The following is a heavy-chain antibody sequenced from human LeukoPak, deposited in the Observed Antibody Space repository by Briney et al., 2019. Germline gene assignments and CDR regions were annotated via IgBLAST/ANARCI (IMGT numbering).Heavy chain of an antibody. V-gene: IGHV3-23*01. CDR2: LSGSGGNT. CDR1: GFTFSSYA. D-gene: IGHD6-19*01. Sequence: GGSLRLSCAASGFTFSSYAMSWVRQAPGKGLEWVSGLSGSGGNTIYADSVKGRFTISRDNSKNTMFLQMNSLRAEDTAVYYCAKELSGGWPFDCWGQGALVTVSS. J-gene: IGHJ4*02. CDR3: AKELSGGWPFDC.